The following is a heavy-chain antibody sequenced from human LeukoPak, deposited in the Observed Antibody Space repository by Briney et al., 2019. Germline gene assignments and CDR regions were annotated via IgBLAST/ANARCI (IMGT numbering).Heavy chain of an antibody. Sequence: GGSLRLSCAASGFTFRSYGMHWVRQAPGKGLEWVAVIWYDGSNKYYADSVKGRFTISRDNSKNTLYLQMNSLRAEDTAVYYCARDSGYDILDYWGQGTLVTVSS. J-gene: IGHJ4*02. CDR1: GFTFRSYG. CDR3: ARDSGYDILDY. V-gene: IGHV3-33*01. D-gene: IGHD5-12*01. CDR2: IWYDGSNK.